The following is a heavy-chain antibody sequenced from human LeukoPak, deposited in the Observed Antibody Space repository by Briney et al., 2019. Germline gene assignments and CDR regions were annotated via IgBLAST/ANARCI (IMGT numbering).Heavy chain of an antibody. CDR3: ARHSSSSMGRVPPYYYYYMDV. CDR2: IYPGDSDS. Sequence: GESLKISCKGFGYSFTNYWIGWVRQMPGKGLEWMGIIYPGDSDSRYSPSFQGQVTFSADKSISTAYLQWSSLKASDTAMYYCARHSSSSMGRVPPYYYYYMDVWGEGTTVTVSS. J-gene: IGHJ6*03. CDR1: GYSFTNYW. V-gene: IGHV5-51*01. D-gene: IGHD6-6*01.